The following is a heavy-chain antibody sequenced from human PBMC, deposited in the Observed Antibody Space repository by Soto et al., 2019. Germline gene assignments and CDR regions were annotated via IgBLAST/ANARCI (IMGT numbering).Heavy chain of an antibody. Sequence: LRLSCAASGFTFSSYSMNWVRQAPGKGLEWVSSISSSSSYIYYADSVKGRFTISRDNAKNSLYLQMNSLRAEDTAVYYCARAYVDIVVVVAAFYFDYWGQGTLVTVSS. V-gene: IGHV3-21*01. J-gene: IGHJ4*02. D-gene: IGHD2-15*01. CDR3: ARAYVDIVVVVAAFYFDY. CDR1: GFTFSSYS. CDR2: ISSSSSYI.